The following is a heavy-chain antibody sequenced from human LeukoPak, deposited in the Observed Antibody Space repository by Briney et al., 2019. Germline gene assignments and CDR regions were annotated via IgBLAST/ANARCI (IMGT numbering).Heavy chain of an antibody. Sequence: PSETLSLTCTVSGGSISSYYWSWTRQPPGKGLEWIGYIYYSGSTNYNPSLKSRVTISVDTSKNQFSLKLSSVTAADTAVYYCARSEGGDYYDSSGYFDYWGQGTLVTVSS. J-gene: IGHJ4*02. CDR1: GGSISSYY. CDR3: ARSEGGDYYDSSGYFDY. D-gene: IGHD3-22*01. V-gene: IGHV4-59*01. CDR2: IYYSGST.